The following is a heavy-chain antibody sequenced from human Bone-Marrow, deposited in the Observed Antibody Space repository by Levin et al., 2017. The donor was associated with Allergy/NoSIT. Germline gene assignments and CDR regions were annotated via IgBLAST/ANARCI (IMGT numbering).Heavy chain of an antibody. D-gene: IGHD3-16*01. CDR3: AKDGSLGYYYGMDG. V-gene: IGHV3-30*18. CDR1: GFTFSSYG. J-gene: IGHJ6*02. Sequence: LSLTCAASGFTFSSYGMHWVRQAPGKGLEWVAVISSDGSDKYYADSVKGRFSISRDNSKNTLYLQMNSLRAEDTAVYYCAKDGSLGYYYGMDGWGQGTTVTVSS. CDR2: ISSDGSDK.